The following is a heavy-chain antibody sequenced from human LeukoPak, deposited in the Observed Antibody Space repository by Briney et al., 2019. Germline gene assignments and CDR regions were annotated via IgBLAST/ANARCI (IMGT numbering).Heavy chain of an antibody. J-gene: IGHJ5*01. Sequence: GGSLRLSCAASGFAFPNYAMNWVRQAPGKGLEWVSGVSGDGAGMYYADSVKGRFTVSRDNSENTLSLQMDILRAEDTAVYYRVKNGVRSLFTVYNWFDSWGQGTLVTVSS. CDR3: VKNGVRSLFTVYNWFDS. V-gene: IGHV3-23*01. CDR2: VSGDGAGM. CDR1: GFAFPNYA. D-gene: IGHD2-8*01.